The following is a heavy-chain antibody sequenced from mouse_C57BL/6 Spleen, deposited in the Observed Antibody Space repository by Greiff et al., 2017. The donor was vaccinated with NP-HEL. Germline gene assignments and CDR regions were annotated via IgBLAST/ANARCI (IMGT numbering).Heavy chain of an antibody. D-gene: IGHD2-3*01. Sequence: EVQVVESGGDLVKPGGSLKLSCAASGFTFSSYGMSWVRQTPDKRLEWVATISSGGSYTYYPDSVKGRFTISRDNAKNTLYLQMSSLKSEDTAMYYCARRDGGPFAYWGQGTLVTVSA. CDR1: GFTFSSYG. CDR3: ARRDGGPFAY. V-gene: IGHV5-6*01. CDR2: ISSGGSYT. J-gene: IGHJ3*01.